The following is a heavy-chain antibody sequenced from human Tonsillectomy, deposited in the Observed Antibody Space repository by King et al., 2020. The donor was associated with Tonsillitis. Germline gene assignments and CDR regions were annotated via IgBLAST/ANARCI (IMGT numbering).Heavy chain of an antibody. CDR3: ARAAPYDYVWGNYRPGYFDY. CDR2: IKEDGSEK. Sequence: VQLVESGGGLVQPGGSLRLSCAASGFTFSSYWMSWVRQAPWKGLEWVANIKEDGSEKYYVDSVKGRFTISRDNAKNSLYLQMNSLRAEDTAVYYCARAAPYDYVWGNYRPGYFDYWGQGTLVTVSS. J-gene: IGHJ4*02. V-gene: IGHV3-7*03. D-gene: IGHD3-16*02. CDR1: GFTFSSYW.